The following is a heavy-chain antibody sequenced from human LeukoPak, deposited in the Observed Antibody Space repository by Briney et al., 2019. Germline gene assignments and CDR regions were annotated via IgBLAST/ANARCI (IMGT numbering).Heavy chain of an antibody. Sequence: GGSLRLSCAASGFTFSSYSMNWVRQAPGKGLEWVSYISSSSTIYYADSVKGRFTISRDNAKNSLYLQMNSLRAEDTAVYYCATPGTGKTAMVTGNDYWGQGTLVTVSS. CDR1: GFTFSSYS. J-gene: IGHJ4*02. CDR2: ISSSSTI. D-gene: IGHD5-18*01. CDR3: ATPGTGKTAMVTGNDY. V-gene: IGHV3-48*01.